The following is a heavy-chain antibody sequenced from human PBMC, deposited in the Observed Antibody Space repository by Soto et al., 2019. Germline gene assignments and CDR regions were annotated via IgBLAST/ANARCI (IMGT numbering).Heavy chain of an antibody. D-gene: IGHD1-26*01. CDR1: GGSISSGGYH. V-gene: IGHV4-31*03. CDR2: ILSSGSA. Sequence: SSETLSLTCTVSGGSISSGGYHWNWLRQPPGKGLEWICQILSSGSASYNPSLQKRVTISVDTTKNQFSLKVASGTAADTAVYFCSNLAAGARGIGYWGQGTLVTVSS. J-gene: IGHJ4*02. CDR3: SNLAAGARGIGY.